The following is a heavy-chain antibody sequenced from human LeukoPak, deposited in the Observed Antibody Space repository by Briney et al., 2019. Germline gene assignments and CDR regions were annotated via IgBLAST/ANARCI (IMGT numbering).Heavy chain of an antibody. J-gene: IGHJ4*02. D-gene: IGHD6-13*01. Sequence: PSETLSLTCTVSGGSISSGGYYWRWIRPPPGKGLELIGYIYHSWSTYYNPFLKSRVTISVDRSKNQFSLKLSSVTAADTAVYYCARDRTSIAGAGKVYVDYWGQETLVTVSS. CDR2: IYHSWST. V-gene: IGHV4-30-2*01. CDR3: ARDRTSIAGAGKVYVDY. CDR1: GGSISSGGYY.